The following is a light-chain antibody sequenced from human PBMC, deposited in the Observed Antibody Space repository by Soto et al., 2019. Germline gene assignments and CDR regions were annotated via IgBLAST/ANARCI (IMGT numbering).Light chain of an antibody. J-gene: IGKJ2*01. CDR3: QQLYGSPYT. V-gene: IGKV1-9*01. CDR2: AAS. CDR1: QGIRRS. Sequence: DIQVTQSPSFLSASVGDTVTITCRASQGIRRSFAWYQQTPGKAPKLLINAASTLQSGVPPRFSGSGSGTEFTLTISSLQPEDFAPYYCQQLYGSPYTFGQGTKLDIK.